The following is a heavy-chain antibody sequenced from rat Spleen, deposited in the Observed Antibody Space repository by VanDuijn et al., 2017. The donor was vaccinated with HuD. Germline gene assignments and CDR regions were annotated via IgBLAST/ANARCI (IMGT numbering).Heavy chain of an antibody. CDR2: IWGNGNA. CDR1: GFSLTSYN. J-gene: IGHJ1*01. CDR3: ARQDWYFDF. Sequence: QVQLKESGPGLVQPSQTLSLTCTVSGFSLTSYNVHWVRQPPGKGLEWMGVIWGNGNANYNSALKSRLSISRDTSKSQVFLKMNSLQTDDTATYYCARQDWYFDFWGPGTMVTVSS. V-gene: IGHV2-13*01.